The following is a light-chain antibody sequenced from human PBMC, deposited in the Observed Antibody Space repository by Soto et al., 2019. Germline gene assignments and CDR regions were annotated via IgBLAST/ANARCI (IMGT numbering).Light chain of an antibody. Sequence: IHMTQSPSTLSVSVRDIVTITFLASQTISSSLAWYQQKPGKAPKLLIYDASNLERGVPSIFSGSGSGTEFTLTISSLPTDDFATYYCQQYSTYSTFGQGTKVDIK. CDR2: DAS. CDR1: QTISSS. CDR3: QQYSTYST. V-gene: IGKV1-5*01. J-gene: IGKJ1*01.